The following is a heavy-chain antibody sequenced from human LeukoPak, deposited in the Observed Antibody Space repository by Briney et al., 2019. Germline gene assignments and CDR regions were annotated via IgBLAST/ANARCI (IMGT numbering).Heavy chain of an antibody. CDR2: IYYSGST. Sequence: SETLSLTCTVSGGSISSHYWSWIRQPPGKGLEWIGYIYYSGSTNYNPSLKSRVTISVDTSKNQFSLKLSSVTAADTAVYYCAREKSGHDAFDIWGQGTMVTVSS. V-gene: IGHV4-59*11. J-gene: IGHJ3*02. CDR3: AREKSGHDAFDI. CDR1: GGSISSHY. D-gene: IGHD6-25*01.